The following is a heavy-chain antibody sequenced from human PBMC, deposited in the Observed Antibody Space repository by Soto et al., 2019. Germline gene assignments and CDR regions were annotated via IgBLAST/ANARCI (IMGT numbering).Heavy chain of an antibody. CDR2: FSAYNGNT. J-gene: IGHJ4*02. CDR3: ARGGTPIDF. CDR1: GYTCTSFG. D-gene: IGHD3-16*01. Sequence: QVPLVQSGAEVKKPGASVKVSCKASGYTCTSFGISGVRRAPGQGLEWKGWFSAYNGNTNYAQKFQGRVTMSTDTSPGTAYMGARLRRFVDTAVYFCARGGTPIDFWCQGTVVTVSS. V-gene: IGHV1-18*01.